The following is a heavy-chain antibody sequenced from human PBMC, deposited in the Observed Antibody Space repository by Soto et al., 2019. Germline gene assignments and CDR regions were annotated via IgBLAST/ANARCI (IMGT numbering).Heavy chain of an antibody. D-gene: IGHD6-6*01. CDR3: ARGHRVSSSSVSLYYYGMDV. CDR2: IYSGGST. J-gene: IGHJ6*02. V-gene: IGHV3-53*01. CDR1: GFTVSSNY. Sequence: GGSLRLSCAASGFTVSSNYMSWVRQAPGKGLEWVSVIYSGGSTYYAASVKGRFTISRDNSKNTRYLQMNSLRAEDTAVYYCARGHRVSSSSVSLYYYGMDVWGQVTTVTVSS.